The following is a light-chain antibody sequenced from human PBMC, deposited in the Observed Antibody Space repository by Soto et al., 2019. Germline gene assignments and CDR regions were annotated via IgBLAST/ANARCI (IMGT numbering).Light chain of an antibody. CDR1: SSDVAGYNY. CDR3: SSYTGSNTLV. V-gene: IGLV2-14*03. Sequence: QSALTQPASVSGSPGQSITISCTGTSSDVAGYNYVSWYQQHPGKAPKVMIFDVTNRPSGVSNRFSGSKSGNTASLTISGLQAEDEAHYYCSSYTGSNTLVFGGGTKLPVL. J-gene: IGLJ2*01. CDR2: DVT.